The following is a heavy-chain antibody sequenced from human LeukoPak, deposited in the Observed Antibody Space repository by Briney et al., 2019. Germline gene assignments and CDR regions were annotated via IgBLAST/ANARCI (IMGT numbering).Heavy chain of an antibody. D-gene: IGHD6-25*01. J-gene: IGHJ3*02. CDR2: ISSSSSYI. V-gene: IGHV3-21*01. CDR1: GFTFSSYS. CDR3: ARTHFSDDAFDI. Sequence: GGSLRLSCAASGFTFSSYSMNWVRQAPGKGLEWVSSISSSSSYIYYADSVKGRFTISRDNAKNSLYRQMNSLRAEDTAVYYCARTHFSDDAFDIWGQGTMVTVSS.